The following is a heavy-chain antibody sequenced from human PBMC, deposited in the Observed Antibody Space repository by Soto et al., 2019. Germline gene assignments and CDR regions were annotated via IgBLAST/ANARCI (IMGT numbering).Heavy chain of an antibody. D-gene: IGHD6-13*01. CDR3: ARDLKAAGTRX. CDR2: ISSSSSYI. CDR1: GFTFSSYS. V-gene: IGHV3-21*01. Sequence: GSLRLSFAASGFTFSSYSMNWVRQAPGKGLEWVSSISSSSSYIYYADSVKVRFTMSRDNAKNSLYLQMNSLRAEDTAVYYCARDLKAAGTRXCGQGTRVTVS. J-gene: IGHJ5*02.